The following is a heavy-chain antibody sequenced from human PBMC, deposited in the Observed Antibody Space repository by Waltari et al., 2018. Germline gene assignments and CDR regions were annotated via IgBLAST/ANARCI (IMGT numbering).Heavy chain of an antibody. CDR2: IYSGGST. Sequence: EVQLLESGGGLVQPGGSLRLSCAASGFTFSSYAMSWVRQAPGKGLEWVSVIYSGGSTYYADSVKGRFTISRDNSKNTLYLQMNSLRAEDTAVYYCARVRAAAGTIFDYWGQGTLVTVSS. V-gene: IGHV3-23*03. CDR3: ARVRAAAGTIFDY. J-gene: IGHJ4*02. CDR1: GFTFSSYA. D-gene: IGHD6-13*01.